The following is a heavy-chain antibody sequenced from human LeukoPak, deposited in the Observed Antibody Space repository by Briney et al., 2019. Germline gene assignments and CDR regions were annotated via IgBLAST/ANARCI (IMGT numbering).Heavy chain of an antibody. V-gene: IGHV4-61*05. CDR2: IYYSGST. Sequence: PSETLSLTCTVSGGSISSSSYYWGWIRQPPGKGLEWIGYIYYSGSTNYNPSLKSRVTISVDTSKNQFSLKLSSVTAADTAVYYCARAPGRLWFGELLYYFDYWGQGTLVTVSS. D-gene: IGHD3-10*01. CDR3: ARAPGRLWFGELLYYFDY. CDR1: GGSISSSSYY. J-gene: IGHJ4*02.